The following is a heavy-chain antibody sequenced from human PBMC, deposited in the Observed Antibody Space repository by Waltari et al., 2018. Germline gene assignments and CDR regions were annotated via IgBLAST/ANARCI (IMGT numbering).Heavy chain of an antibody. CDR1: GFSVSSNY. V-gene: IGHV3-53*01. D-gene: IGHD3-10*01. J-gene: IGHJ5*02. CDR2: SFGGGST. CDR3: ARAQITVDWFDP. Sequence: EVQQVESGGGLIQPGGSLRLSCAASGFSVSSNYMSWVRQARGKGLGWFSVSFGGGSTDYADSVKGRFTISRDNSNNTLYLRMNSLRAEDTAVYYCARAQITVDWFDPWCQGTLVTVSS.